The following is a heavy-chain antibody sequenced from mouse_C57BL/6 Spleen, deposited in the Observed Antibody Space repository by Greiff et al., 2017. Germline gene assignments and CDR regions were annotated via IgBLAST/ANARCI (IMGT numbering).Heavy chain of an antibody. Sequence: VQLQQPGAELVKPGASVQMSCKASGYTFTSYWITWVKQRPGQGLEWIGDIYPGSGSTNYNEKFKSKATLTVDTSSSTAYMQLSSLTSEDSAVYYCATLDSSGYGWFAYWGQGTLVTVSA. J-gene: IGHJ3*01. D-gene: IGHD3-2*02. CDR3: ATLDSSGYGWFAY. CDR2: IYPGSGST. CDR1: GYTFTSYW. V-gene: IGHV1-55*01.